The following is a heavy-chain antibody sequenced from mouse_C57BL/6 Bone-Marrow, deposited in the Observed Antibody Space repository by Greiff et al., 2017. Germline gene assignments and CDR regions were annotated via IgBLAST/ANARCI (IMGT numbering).Heavy chain of an antibody. CDR1: GYTFTDYY. J-gene: IGHJ1*03. Sequence: VQLQQSGPELVKPGASVKISCKASGYTFTDYYMNWVKQSHGKSLEWIGDINPNNGGTSYNQKFKGKATLTVDKSSSTAYMELRSLTSEDSAVYYCARRSSNWYFDVWGTGTTVTVSS. CDR2: INPNNGGT. CDR3: ARRSSNWYFDV. V-gene: IGHV1-26*01. D-gene: IGHD1-1*01.